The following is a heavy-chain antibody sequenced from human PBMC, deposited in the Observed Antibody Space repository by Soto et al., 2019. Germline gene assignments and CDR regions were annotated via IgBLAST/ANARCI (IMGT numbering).Heavy chain of an antibody. J-gene: IGHJ4*02. Sequence: GPPVKVSCKASGGTFTTHVFNWVRQAPGQGLEWVGGIIPIFGTPNYAQKFQGRVTITADGSTSTVYMELSSLTSEDTAVYYCARDLEFRDGNISHLDYWGQGTLVTVSS. CDR1: GGTFTTHV. D-gene: IGHD3-10*01. V-gene: IGHV1-69*13. CDR2: IIPIFGTP. CDR3: ARDLEFRDGNISHLDY.